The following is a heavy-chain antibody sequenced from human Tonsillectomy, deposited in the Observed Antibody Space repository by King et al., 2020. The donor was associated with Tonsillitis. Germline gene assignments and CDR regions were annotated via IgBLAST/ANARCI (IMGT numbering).Heavy chain of an antibody. CDR1: GFTVSSNY. Sequence: DVQLVESGGRLVQPGRSLRLSCAASGFTVSSNYMSWVRQAPGKGLEWVSVIYSGGSTYYADSVKGRFTISRHNSKNTLYLQMNSLRAEDTAVYYCARVWVTQDWTHVDYYYGMDAWAQGTTSPVSS. CDR2: IYSGGST. V-gene: IGHV3-53*04. D-gene: IGHD3/OR15-3a*01. CDR3: ARVWVTQDWTHVDYYYGMDA. J-gene: IGHJ6*02.